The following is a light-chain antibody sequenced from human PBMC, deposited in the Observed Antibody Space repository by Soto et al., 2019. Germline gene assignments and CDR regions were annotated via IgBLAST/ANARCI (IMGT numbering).Light chain of an antibody. CDR3: SSYTSSSIL. J-gene: IGLJ2*01. V-gene: IGLV2-14*03. CDR2: DVN. Sequence: QSALTQPASVSGSPGQSITISCTGTNSDVGGYNFVSWYQHHPGKAPKLMIYDVNYRPSGVSNRFSGSKSGNTASLTISGLQAEDEADYYCSSYTSSSILFGGGTKLTVL. CDR1: NSDVGGYNF.